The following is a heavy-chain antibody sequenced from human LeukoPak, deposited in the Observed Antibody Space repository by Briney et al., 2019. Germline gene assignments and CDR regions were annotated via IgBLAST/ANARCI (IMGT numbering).Heavy chain of an antibody. V-gene: IGHV4-31*03. CDR2: LSSIGST. CDR1: GVSISSGNYY. D-gene: IGHD4-23*01. CDR3: VRDRGDYSGDPGYFDF. J-gene: IGHJ4*02. Sequence: SQTLSLTCTVSGVSISSGNYYWTCIRQRPGKGLEWLGCLSSIGSTYYNPSLKSRLSISVGTSKNQFSLSLTSVTAADTALYYCVRDRGDYSGDPGYFDFWGQGIQVTASS.